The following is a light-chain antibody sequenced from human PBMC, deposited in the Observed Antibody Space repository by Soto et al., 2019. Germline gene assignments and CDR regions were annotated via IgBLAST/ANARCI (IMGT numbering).Light chain of an antibody. CDR2: EVS. CDR1: STDVGGYNY. V-gene: IGLV2-14*01. Sequence: QSALAQPSSVSGSPGQSITISCTGTSTDVGGYNYVSWYQHHPGKGPKLIIYEVSNRPSGVSDRFSGSKSGNKASLIISNLEAEDESDYYCGSYTSNNIVFGTGTKVTVL. CDR3: GSYTSNNIV. J-gene: IGLJ1*01.